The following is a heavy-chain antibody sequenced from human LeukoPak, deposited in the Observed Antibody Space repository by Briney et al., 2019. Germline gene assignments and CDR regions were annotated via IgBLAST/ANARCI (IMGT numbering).Heavy chain of an antibody. J-gene: IGHJ4*02. CDR3: ARVGKYSSSPWYFDY. CDR2: IYYRGST. V-gene: IGHV4-61*01. CDR1: GGSISSSSYY. Sequence: PSETLSLTCTVSGGSISSSSYYWSWIRQPPGKGLEWIGYIYYRGSTNYNPSLKSRVTTSVDTSKNQFSLKLSSVTAADTAVYYCARVGKYSSSPWYFDYWGQGTLVTVSS. D-gene: IGHD6-6*01.